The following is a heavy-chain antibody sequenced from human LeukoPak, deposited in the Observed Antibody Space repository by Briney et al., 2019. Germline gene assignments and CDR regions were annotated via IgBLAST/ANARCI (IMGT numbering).Heavy chain of an antibody. CDR3: AKMRSSSWYTADAFNI. J-gene: IGHJ3*02. D-gene: IGHD6-13*01. Sequence: PGGSLRLSCAASGFTVSSNYMSWVRPAPGKGLEWVSAINGSGGSTYYADSLKGRITISRDNSKNTLYLQMNSLRAEDTAVYYCAKMRSSSWYTADAFNIWGQGTMLTVSS. V-gene: IGHV3-23*01. CDR1: GFTVSSNY. CDR2: INGSGGST.